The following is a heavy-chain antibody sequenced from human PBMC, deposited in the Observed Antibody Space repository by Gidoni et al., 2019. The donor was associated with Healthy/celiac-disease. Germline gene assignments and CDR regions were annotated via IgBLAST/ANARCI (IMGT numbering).Heavy chain of an antibody. J-gene: IGHJ5*02. CDR1: GGTFSSYA. V-gene: IGHV1-69*12. D-gene: IGHD3-10*01. CDR3: ARDLSYYGSGSYRWFDP. CDR2: IIPIFGTS. Sequence: QVQLVQSGAEVKKPGSSVQVSCKASGGTFSSYAISWVRQAPGQGLEWMGGIIPIFGTSNYAQKFQGRVTITADESTSTAYMELSSLRSEDTAVYYCARDLSYYGSGSYRWFDPWGQGTLVTVSS.